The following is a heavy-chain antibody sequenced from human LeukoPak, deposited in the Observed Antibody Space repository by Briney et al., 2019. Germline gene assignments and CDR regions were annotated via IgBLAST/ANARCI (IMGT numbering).Heavy chain of an antibody. V-gene: IGHV3-7*01. Sequence: GGSLRLSCAASGFTFSNAWMSWVRQAPGKGLEWVANIKRDGSEKYYVDSVKGRFTISRDNSKNTLYLQMNSLRAEDTAVYYCARDGRGERWLQFYVYWGQGTLVTVSS. CDR1: GFTFSNAW. D-gene: IGHD5-24*01. CDR2: IKRDGSEK. J-gene: IGHJ4*02. CDR3: ARDGRGERWLQFYVY.